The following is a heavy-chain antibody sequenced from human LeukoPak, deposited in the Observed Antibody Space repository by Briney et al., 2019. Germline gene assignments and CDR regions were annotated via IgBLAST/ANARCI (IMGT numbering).Heavy chain of an antibody. D-gene: IGHD6-13*01. CDR1: GGSFSGYY. Sequence: SETLSLTCAVYGGSFSGYYWSWIRQPPGKGLEWIGEINHSGSTYYDPSLKSRVTISVDTSKNHFSLNLNSVTAADTAVYYCARAPISGAAAGTFDYWGQGTLVTVSS. J-gene: IGHJ4*02. CDR3: ARAPISGAAAGTFDY. V-gene: IGHV4-34*01. CDR2: INHSGST.